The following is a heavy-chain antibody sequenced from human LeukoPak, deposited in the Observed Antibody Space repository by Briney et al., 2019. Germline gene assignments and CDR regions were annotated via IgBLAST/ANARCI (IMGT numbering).Heavy chain of an antibody. J-gene: IGHJ5*02. Sequence: PPQTLSLTCTVSGGSISSGSYYWSWIRQPAGKGLEWIGRIYTSGSTNYNPSLKSRVIISVDTPKNQFSLKLSSVTAADTAVYYCARSYGSGSAVWFDPWGQGTLVTVSS. CDR2: IYTSGST. V-gene: IGHV4-61*02. D-gene: IGHD3-10*01. CDR1: GGSISSGSYY. CDR3: ARSYGSGSAVWFDP.